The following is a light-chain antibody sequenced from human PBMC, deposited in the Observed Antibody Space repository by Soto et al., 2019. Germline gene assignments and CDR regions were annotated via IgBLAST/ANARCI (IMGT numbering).Light chain of an antibody. CDR3: KRYDSFRT. CDR2: EAS. J-gene: IGKJ1*01. V-gene: IGKV1-5*03. Sequence: DLQMTQSPSTLSASVGDGVTITCRASQSISSWLAWYQQKPGKAPKLLIYEASTLESGVQSRFSGSASGTEFTLTISSLQPDDFATYYCKRYDSFRTFGQGTKVDIK. CDR1: QSISSW.